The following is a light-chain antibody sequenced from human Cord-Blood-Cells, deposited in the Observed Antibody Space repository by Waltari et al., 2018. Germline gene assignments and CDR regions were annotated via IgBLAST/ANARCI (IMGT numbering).Light chain of an antibody. J-gene: IGKJ1*01. Sequence: DIKMTQSPSTPSASVGDRVTITCRASQSIRSWVAWYQQKPGKAPKLLIYKASSLESGVPSRFSGSGSGTEFTLTISSLQPDDFATYYCQQYNSFPWTFGQGTKVEIK. V-gene: IGKV1-5*03. CDR1: QSIRSW. CDR3: QQYNSFPWT. CDR2: KAS.